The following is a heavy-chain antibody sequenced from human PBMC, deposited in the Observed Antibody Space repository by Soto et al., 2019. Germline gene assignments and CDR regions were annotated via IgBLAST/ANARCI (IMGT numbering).Heavy chain of an antibody. CDR3: VRHDGFSSGWIFDY. CDR1: GGSISSRRYY. CDR2: IYYRGNT. Sequence: SQTLSLTCTVSGGSISSRRYYRGWIRQPPGKRLEWIGTIYYRGNTYYNPSLKSRVTISVDTSNNQLSLKLRSVTAADTAVYYCVRHDGFSSGWIFDYWGHGTLVTVSS. D-gene: IGHD6-19*01. V-gene: IGHV4-39*01. J-gene: IGHJ4*01.